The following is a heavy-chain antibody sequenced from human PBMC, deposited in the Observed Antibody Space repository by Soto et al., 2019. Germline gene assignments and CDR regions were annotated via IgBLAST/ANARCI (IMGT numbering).Heavy chain of an antibody. D-gene: IGHD3-10*01. Sequence: QVHLVQSGAEVKKPGASVKVSCKASGYTFTNYDINWVRQAPGQGLEWMGWISTYTGNTNYAQKLQGRVTMPTETATSTAYMELRSLRSDDTAVYYCARGYYYGSGRPTPGGMDVWGQGTTVTVSS. V-gene: IGHV1-18*01. CDR1: GYTFTNYD. CDR2: ISTYTGNT. J-gene: IGHJ6*02. CDR3: ARGYYYGSGRPTPGGMDV.